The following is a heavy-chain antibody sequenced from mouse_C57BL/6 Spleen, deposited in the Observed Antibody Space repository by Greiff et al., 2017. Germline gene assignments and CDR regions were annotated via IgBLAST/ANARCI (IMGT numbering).Heavy chain of an antibody. V-gene: IGHV1-80*01. CDR3: ARGENYSNGDY. D-gene: IGHD2-5*01. Sequence: VQLQEPGAELVKPGASVKISCKASGYAFSSYWMNWVKQRPGTGLEWIGQIYPGDGDTNYNGKFKGKATLTADKSSSTAYMQLSSLTSEDSAVXFCARGENYSNGDYWGQGTTLTVSS. CDR1: GYAFSSYW. J-gene: IGHJ2*01. CDR2: IYPGDGDT.